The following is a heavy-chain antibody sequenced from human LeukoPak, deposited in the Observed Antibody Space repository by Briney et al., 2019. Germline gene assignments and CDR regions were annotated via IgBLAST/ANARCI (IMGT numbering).Heavy chain of an antibody. CDR1: GFTFSSYS. J-gene: IGHJ5*02. V-gene: IGHV3-48*01. Sequence: PGESLRLSCAASGFTFSSYSMNWVRQAPGKGLEWVTYISSASNTIYYADSVKGRFTISRDNAKNSLYLQMNSLRAEDTAMYYCARGGWFGDYNWFDPWRQGTLVTVSS. D-gene: IGHD3-10*01. CDR2: ISSASNTI. CDR3: ARGGWFGDYNWFDP.